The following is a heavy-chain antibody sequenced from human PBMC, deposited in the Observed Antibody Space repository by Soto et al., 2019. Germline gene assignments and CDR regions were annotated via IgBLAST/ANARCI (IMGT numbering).Heavy chain of an antibody. CDR3: ARGRGYSGYGYYFDY. Sequence: QVQLQQWGAGLLKPSETLSLTCAVYGGSFSGYYWSWIRQPPGKGLEWIGEINHSGSTNYNPSLKSRVTISVDTSKNQFSLKLSSVTAADTAVYYCARGRGYSGYGYYFDYWGQGTLVTVSS. CDR1: GGSFSGYY. V-gene: IGHV4-34*01. CDR2: INHSGST. D-gene: IGHD5-12*01. J-gene: IGHJ4*02.